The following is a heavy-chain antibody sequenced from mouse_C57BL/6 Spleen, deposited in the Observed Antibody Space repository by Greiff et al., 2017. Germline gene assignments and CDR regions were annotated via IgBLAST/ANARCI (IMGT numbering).Heavy chain of an antibody. CDR1: GYTFTDYE. J-gene: IGHJ2*01. CDR3: NDQLGFDY. V-gene: IGHV1-15*01. Sequence: QVQLKQSGAELVRPGASVTLSCKASGYTFTDYEMHWVKQTPVHGLEWIGALDPDTGGTAYNQKFKGKAILTADKSSSTAYMELRSLTSEDSAFYYCNDQLGFDYWGQGTTLTVAS. D-gene: IGHD4-1*02. CDR2: LDPDTGGT.